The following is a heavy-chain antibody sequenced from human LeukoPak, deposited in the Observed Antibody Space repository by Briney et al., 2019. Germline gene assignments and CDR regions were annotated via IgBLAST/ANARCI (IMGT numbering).Heavy chain of an antibody. V-gene: IGHV3-23*01. Sequence: GGSLRPSCAASGFTFNTYAMSWVRQAPGKGLDWVSTIGGSGDSTNYADSVKGRFTISRDNSKNMLYLQTHSLRVEDTAVYYCAKGKGTSSSSIDWWGQGTLVTVSS. CDR1: GFTFNTYA. CDR2: IGGSGDST. J-gene: IGHJ4*02. CDR3: AKGKGTSSSSIDW. D-gene: IGHD2/OR15-2a*01.